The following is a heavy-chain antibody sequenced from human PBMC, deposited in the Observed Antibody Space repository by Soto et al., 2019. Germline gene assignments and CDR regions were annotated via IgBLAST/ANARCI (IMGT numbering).Heavy chain of an antibody. J-gene: IGHJ6*02. V-gene: IGHV1-8*01. CDR2: MNPNSGNT. Sequence: ASVKVSGKASGYTFTSYDINWVRQATGQGLEWMGWMNPNSGNTDYAQKFQGRVTMTRDTSINTAYMELSSLRSEDTAVYYCARPHDYIWGIYRTIQSYRMVLSVHGTTVTVSS. D-gene: IGHD3-16*02. CDR3: ARPHDYIWGIYRTIQSYRMVL. CDR1: GYTFTSYD.